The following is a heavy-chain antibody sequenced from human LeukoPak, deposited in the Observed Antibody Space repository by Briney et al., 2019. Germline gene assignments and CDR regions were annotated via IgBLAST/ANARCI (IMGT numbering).Heavy chain of an antibody. CDR2: ISSSSSYI. V-gene: IGHV3-21*01. Sequence: GALRLSCAASGFTFSSYSMNWVRQAPGKGLEWVSSISSSSSYIYYADSVKGRFTISRDNAKNSLYLQMNSLRAEDTAVYYCAREKDYGDYVDYWGQGTLVTVSS. D-gene: IGHD4-17*01. CDR1: GFTFSSYS. J-gene: IGHJ4*02. CDR3: AREKDYGDYVDY.